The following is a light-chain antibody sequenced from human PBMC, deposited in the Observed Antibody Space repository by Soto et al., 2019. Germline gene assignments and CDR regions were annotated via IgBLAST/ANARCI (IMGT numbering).Light chain of an antibody. CDR2: EVS. J-gene: IGLJ1*01. V-gene: IGLV2-14*01. CDR3: ASSTNSYNRV. Sequence: QSALTQPASVSGSPGHSITVSCTGTSSDIGTYNCFSWYQQHPGKAPKLMIDEVSNRPSGVSNRCSGSKYGNAASLTISGLQAEDEADYYCASSTNSYNRVFGAGTKLTVL. CDR1: SSDIGTYNC.